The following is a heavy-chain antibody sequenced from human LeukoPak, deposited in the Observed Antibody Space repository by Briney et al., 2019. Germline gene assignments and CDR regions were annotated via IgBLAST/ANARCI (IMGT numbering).Heavy chain of an antibody. Sequence: ASVKVSCKVSGYTLTELSMHWVRQAPGKGLGWMGGFDPEDGETIYAQKFQGRVTMTEDTSTDTAYMELSSLRSEDTAVYYCATDGGHYYDSSGYPPLDYWGQGTLVTVSS. CDR3: ATDGGHYYDSSGYPPLDY. V-gene: IGHV1-24*01. CDR2: FDPEDGET. CDR1: GYTLTELS. D-gene: IGHD3-22*01. J-gene: IGHJ4*02.